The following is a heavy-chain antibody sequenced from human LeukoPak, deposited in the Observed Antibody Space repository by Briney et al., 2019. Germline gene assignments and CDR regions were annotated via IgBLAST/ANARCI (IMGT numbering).Heavy chain of an antibody. V-gene: IGHV3-48*02. CDR1: GFSFSSYS. D-gene: IGHD1-1*01. CDR2: ISGNSGAI. J-gene: IGHJ4*02. CDR3: ARDLNWAFDY. Sequence: TGGSLRLSCGASGFSFSSYSMNWVCQAPGKGLEWISYISGNSGAITYEDSVQGRFTISRDNAKNSLYLQMNSLRDDDTAVYYCARDLNWAFDYWGQGTLVSVSS.